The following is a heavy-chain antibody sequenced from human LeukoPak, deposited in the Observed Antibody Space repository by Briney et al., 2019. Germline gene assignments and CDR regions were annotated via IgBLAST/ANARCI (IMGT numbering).Heavy chain of an antibody. D-gene: IGHD4-17*01. Sequence: SETLSLTCTVSGGSISSGGYYWSWIRQPPGKGLEWIGYIYYSGSTNYNPSLKSRVTISVDTSKNQFSLKLSSVTAADTAVYYCARAETYGDLRTGAFDIWGQGTMVTVSS. CDR3: ARAETYGDLRTGAFDI. CDR2: IYYSGST. V-gene: IGHV4-61*08. J-gene: IGHJ3*02. CDR1: GGSISSGGYY.